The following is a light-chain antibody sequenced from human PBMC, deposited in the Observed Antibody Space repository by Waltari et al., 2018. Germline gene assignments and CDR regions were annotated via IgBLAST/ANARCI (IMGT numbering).Light chain of an antibody. V-gene: IGKV1-5*03. CDR2: KAS. J-gene: IGKJ1*01. CDR1: QNINSW. Sequence: DIQMTQSPSTLSASVGDRVTITCRASQNINSWLAWYQQKPGKAPRLLIYKASTLESGVPSRFSGSGSGTEFTLTISSLQSDDFATYYCQGYNSYWGTWTFGQGTKVEVK. CDR3: QGYNSYWGTWT.